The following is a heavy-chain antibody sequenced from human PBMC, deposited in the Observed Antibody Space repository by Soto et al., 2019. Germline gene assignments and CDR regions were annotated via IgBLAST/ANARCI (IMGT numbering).Heavy chain of an antibody. CDR3: ARLTTATPYYIDD. V-gene: IGHV4-59*08. J-gene: IGHJ4*02. Sequence: PSETLSLTCTVSGGSISSYYWSWIRQPPGKGLEWIGYIYYSGSTYYNPSLKSRVTISVDTSKNQFSLKLSSVTAADTAVYYCARLTTATPYYIDDWGQGTLVTVSS. D-gene: IGHD4-17*01. CDR1: GGSISSYY. CDR2: IYYSGST.